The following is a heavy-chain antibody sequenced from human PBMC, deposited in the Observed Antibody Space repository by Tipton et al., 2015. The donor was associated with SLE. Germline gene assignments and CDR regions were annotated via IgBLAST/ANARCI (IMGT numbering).Heavy chain of an antibody. CDR1: GFTFSSYA. Sequence: SLRLSCAASGFTFSSYAMSWVRQAPGKGLEWVSAISGSGGSTYYADSVKGRFTISRDNSKNTLYLQRNSLRAEDTAVYYCAIPGWLDSSGVDYWGQGTLVTVSS. V-gene: IGHV3-23*01. CDR2: ISGSGGST. J-gene: IGHJ4*02. CDR3: AIPGWLDSSGVDY. D-gene: IGHD3-22*01.